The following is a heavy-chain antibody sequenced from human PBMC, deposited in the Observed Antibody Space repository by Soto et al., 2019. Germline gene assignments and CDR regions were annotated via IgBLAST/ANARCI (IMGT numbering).Heavy chain of an antibody. V-gene: IGHV3-21*01. D-gene: IGHD1-26*01. CDR1: GFTFSSYS. Sequence: EVQLVESGGGLVKPGGSLRLSCAASGFTFSSYSMNWVRQAPGKGLEWVSSISSSSSDIYYADSVKGRFTISRDNAKNSLYLQMNSLRGEDTAVYYCARDEGGSYPPGGNGVDVWGQGTTVTVSS. CDR3: ARDEGGSYPPGGNGVDV. CDR2: ISSSSSDI. J-gene: IGHJ6*02.